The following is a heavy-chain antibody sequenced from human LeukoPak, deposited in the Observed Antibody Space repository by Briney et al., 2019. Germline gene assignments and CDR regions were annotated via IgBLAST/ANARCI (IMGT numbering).Heavy chain of an antibody. CDR1: GFTFSGYG. V-gene: IGHV3-30*02. J-gene: IGHJ4*02. Sequence: PGGSLRLSCAAPGFTFSGYGMHWVRQAPGKGLEWVAFIRYDGSNKYYADCVKGRFTISRDNSKNTLFLQMNSLRAEDTAVYYCAKDSSRYYDSSGFSLLIDYWGQGTLVTVSS. CDR2: IRYDGSNK. D-gene: IGHD3-22*01. CDR3: AKDSSRYYDSSGFSLLIDY.